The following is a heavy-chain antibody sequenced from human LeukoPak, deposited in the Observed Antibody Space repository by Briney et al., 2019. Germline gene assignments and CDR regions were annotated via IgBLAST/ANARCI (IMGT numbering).Heavy chain of an antibody. D-gene: IGHD3-3*01. Sequence: SETLSLTCTVSGGSISSYYWSWIRQPPGKGLEWIGYIYYSGSTNYNPSLGSRVTISVDTSKNQFSLKLSSVTAADTAVYYCARNGAYYDFWSGYYTPPYYYYGMDVWGQGTTVTVSS. V-gene: IGHV4-59*01. CDR2: IYYSGST. CDR1: GGSISSYY. CDR3: ARNGAYYDFWSGYYTPPYYYYGMDV. J-gene: IGHJ6*02.